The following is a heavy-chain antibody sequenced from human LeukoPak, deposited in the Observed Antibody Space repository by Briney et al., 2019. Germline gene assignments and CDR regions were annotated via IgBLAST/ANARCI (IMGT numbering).Heavy chain of an antibody. V-gene: IGHV4-61*01. Sequence: SETLSLTCTVSGGSVSSGSCYWSWVRQPPGKGLEWIGYIYYSGSTNYNPSLKSRVTISVDTSKNQFSLKLSSVTAADTAVYYCARDSYYYDSSGYYHQIDYWGQGTLVTVSS. D-gene: IGHD3-22*01. CDR1: GGSVSSGSCY. CDR2: IYYSGST. CDR3: ARDSYYYDSSGYYHQIDY. J-gene: IGHJ4*02.